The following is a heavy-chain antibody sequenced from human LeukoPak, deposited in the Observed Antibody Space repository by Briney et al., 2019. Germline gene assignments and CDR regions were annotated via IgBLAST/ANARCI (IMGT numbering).Heavy chain of an antibody. D-gene: IGHD2-2*02. J-gene: IGHJ3*02. CDR3: ARVHCSSTSCHTGAFDI. CDR1: GFTFSSYS. CDR2: ISSSSSYI. Sequence: GGSLRLSCAPSGFTFSSYSMNWVRQAPGKGLEWVSSISSSSSYIYYADSVKGRFTISRDNAKNSLYLQMNSLRAEDTAVYYCARVHCSSTSCHTGAFDIWGQGTMVTVSS. V-gene: IGHV3-21*01.